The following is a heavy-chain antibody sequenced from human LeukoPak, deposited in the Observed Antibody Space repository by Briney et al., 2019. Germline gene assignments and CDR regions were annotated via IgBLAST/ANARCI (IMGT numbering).Heavy chain of an antibody. V-gene: IGHV5-51*01. CDR1: GYSFTSYW. Sequence: GESLKISCKGSGYSFTSYWIGWLRLMPGKGLEWMGIIYPGDSSARYSPSFQGQVTISADKSTRTAYLQWSSLKASDTAMYYCARHIVEVPGANILKPYYNYYYYMDVWGKGTTVTVTS. CDR3: ARHIVEVPGANILKPYYNYYYYMDV. J-gene: IGHJ6*03. D-gene: IGHD2-2*01. CDR2: IYPGDSSA.